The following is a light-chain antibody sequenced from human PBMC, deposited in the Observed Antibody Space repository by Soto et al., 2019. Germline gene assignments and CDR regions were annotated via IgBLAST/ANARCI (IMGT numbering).Light chain of an antibody. J-gene: IGKJ2*01. Sequence: EIVLTQSPGTLSLSPGERATLSCRASQSVSSSYLAWYQQKPGQAPRLLIYGASSRTTGIPDRFSGSGSGTDFTLTISRLEHEDLAVYYCQQYGSSETFGQGTKLEIK. CDR3: QQYGSSET. V-gene: IGKV3-20*01. CDR1: QSVSSSY. CDR2: GAS.